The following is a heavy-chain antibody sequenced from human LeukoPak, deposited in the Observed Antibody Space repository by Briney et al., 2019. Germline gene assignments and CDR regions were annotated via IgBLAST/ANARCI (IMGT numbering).Heavy chain of an antibody. CDR3: ARDFGFTVTTRCMDV. J-gene: IGHJ6*02. V-gene: IGHV1-69*04. Sequence: SVKVSFKASGSTFSSYAISWVRQAPGQGLEWMGRIIPILGIANYAQKFQGRVTITADKSTSTAYMELSSLSSEDTAVYYCARDFGFTVTTRCMDVWGQGTTVTVSS. CDR2: IIPILGIA. D-gene: IGHD4-17*01. CDR1: GSTFSSYA.